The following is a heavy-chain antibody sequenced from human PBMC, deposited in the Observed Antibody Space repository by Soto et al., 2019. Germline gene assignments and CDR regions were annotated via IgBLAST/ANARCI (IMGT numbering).Heavy chain of an antibody. CDR1: GGTFSSYA. CDR3: ARGASYSSSWYDGGDWFDP. D-gene: IGHD6-13*01. CDR2: IIPIFGTA. V-gene: IGHV1-69*13. Sequence: ASVKVSCKASGGTFSSYAISWVRQAPGQGLEWMGGIIPIFGTANYAQKFQGRVTITADESTSTAYMELSSLRSEDTAVYYCARGASYSSSWYDGGDWFDPWGHGTLVTVSS. J-gene: IGHJ5*02.